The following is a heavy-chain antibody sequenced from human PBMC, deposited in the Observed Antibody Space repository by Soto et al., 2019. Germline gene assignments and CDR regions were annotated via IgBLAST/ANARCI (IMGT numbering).Heavy chain of an antibody. CDR1: GFTFSSSA. J-gene: IGHJ4*02. D-gene: IGHD3-10*01. V-gene: IGHV3-23*01. CDR3: AKDRHYPRDYFHY. Sequence: EVHLLESGGGLVQPGGSLRLSCAASGFTFSSSAISWVRQAPGKGLEWVSAVSANGQGIYYADSVRGRFTIARDNSKNMVFLHMDSLSAEDTAVYYCAKDRHYPRDYFHYWGPGTLVTVSS. CDR2: VSANGQGI.